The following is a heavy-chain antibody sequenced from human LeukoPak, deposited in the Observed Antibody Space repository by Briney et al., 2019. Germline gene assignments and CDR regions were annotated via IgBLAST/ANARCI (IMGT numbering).Heavy chain of an antibody. CDR2: ISSSGSTI. CDR3: ARNSGSYYRYNDAFDI. J-gene: IGHJ3*02. Sequence: PGGSLRLSCAASGFNFSSYEMNWVRQAPGKGLEWVSYISSSGSTIYYADSVKGRFTISRDNAKNSLYLQMNSLRAEDTAVYYCARNSGSYYRYNDAFDIWGQGTMVTVSS. V-gene: IGHV3-48*03. D-gene: IGHD1-26*01. CDR1: GFNFSSYE.